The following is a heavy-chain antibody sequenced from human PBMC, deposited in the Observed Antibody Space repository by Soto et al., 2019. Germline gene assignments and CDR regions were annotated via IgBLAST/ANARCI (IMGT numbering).Heavy chain of an antibody. Sequence: GESLKISCKGSGYSFTSYWICWVRRMPGKGLEGMGIIYPGDSDTRYSPSFQGQVTISADKSISTDYLQWSSLKASDTAMYYCARGPFGVVINFDYWGQGTLVTVSS. V-gene: IGHV5-51*01. J-gene: IGHJ4*02. CDR3: ARGPFGVVINFDY. D-gene: IGHD3-3*01. CDR2: IYPGDSDT. CDR1: GYSFTSYW.